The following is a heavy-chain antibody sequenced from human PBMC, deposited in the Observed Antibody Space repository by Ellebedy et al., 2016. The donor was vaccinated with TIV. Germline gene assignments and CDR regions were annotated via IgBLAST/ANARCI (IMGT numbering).Heavy chain of an antibody. Sequence: GESLKISXAASGFTFGSYGMHWVRQAPGKGLEWVAVLWYDGTSKNYADSAKGRFTISRDNSKNTLYLQMNSLRVEDTAVYYCARGYDIFDYWGQGTLVTVSS. CDR1: GFTFGSYG. J-gene: IGHJ4*02. V-gene: IGHV3-33*01. CDR2: LWYDGTSK. CDR3: ARGYDIFDY. D-gene: IGHD5-12*01.